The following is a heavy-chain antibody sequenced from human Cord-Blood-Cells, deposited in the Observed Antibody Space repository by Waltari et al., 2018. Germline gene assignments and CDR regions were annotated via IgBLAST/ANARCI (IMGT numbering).Heavy chain of an antibody. D-gene: IGHD1-26*01. CDR2: ISSSSSTI. CDR3: ASQHRAHSGSYYFDY. V-gene: IGHV3-48*02. Sequence: EVQLVESGGGLVQPGGSLRLSCAASGFTFSSYRMNWVRQAPGTELEWVSYISSSSSTIYYADSVKGRFTISRDNAKNSLYLQMNSLRDEDTAVYYCASQHRAHSGSYYFDYWGQGTLVTVSS. J-gene: IGHJ4*02. CDR1: GFTFSSYR.